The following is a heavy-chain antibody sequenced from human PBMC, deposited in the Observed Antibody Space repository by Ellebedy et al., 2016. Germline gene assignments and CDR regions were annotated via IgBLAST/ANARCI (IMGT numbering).Heavy chain of an antibody. J-gene: IGHJ4*02. V-gene: IGHV3-53*01. CDR3: ARVEGASGWYDFDY. CDR2: IYSGGST. Sequence: GGSLRLSCAASGFTVSSNYMSWVRQAPGKGLEWVSVIYSGGSTYYADSVKGRFPISRDNSKNTLYLQMNSLRAEDTAVYYCARVEGASGWYDFDYWGQGTLVTVSS. CDR1: GFTVSSNY. D-gene: IGHD6-19*01.